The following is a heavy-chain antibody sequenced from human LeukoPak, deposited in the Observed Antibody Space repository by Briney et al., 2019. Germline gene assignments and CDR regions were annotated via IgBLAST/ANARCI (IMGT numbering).Heavy chain of an antibody. CDR2: ISGYNDNA. CDR3: ARDRGELRVWFDP. Sequence: ASVKVSCKTSGYFFSTYGISWVRQAPGQGLEWMGWISGYNDNALYAPKFHGRVTMTADTSTSTASMELRSLRPDDTAVYYCARDRGELRVWFDPWGQGTLVTVSS. D-gene: IGHD1-1*01. CDR1: GYFFSTYG. J-gene: IGHJ5*02. V-gene: IGHV1-18*01.